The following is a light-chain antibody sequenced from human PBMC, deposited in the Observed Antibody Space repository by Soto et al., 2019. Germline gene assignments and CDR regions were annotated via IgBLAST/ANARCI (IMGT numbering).Light chain of an antibody. CDR2: RAS. J-gene: IGKJ1*01. Sequence: DIQMTQSASTLSASVGDSVTITCRASQRISTWLAWFQQKPGKAPKYLIYRASSLESGIPSRFSGSGSGTEVTLTISSLQPDDFASYYCQQYNSYPRTFGQGTKVEIK. CDR1: QRISTW. V-gene: IGKV1-5*03. CDR3: QQYNSYPRT.